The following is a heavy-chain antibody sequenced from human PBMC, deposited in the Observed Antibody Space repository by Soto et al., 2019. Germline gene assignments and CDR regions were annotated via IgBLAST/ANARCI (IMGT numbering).Heavy chain of an antibody. Sequence: QVQLKQWGAGLLKPSETLSLTCAVYGGSFSGYYWSWNHQEPGKGLEWIGEINHSGSTNYNPSLKSRVTISVDTSKNQFSLRLTSVTAAVTAVYYCANAQPGFCGGGRCSSIGEDFWGPGTLVTVSS. CDR3: ANAQPGFCGGGRCSSIGEDF. J-gene: IGHJ4*02. V-gene: IGHV4-34*01. CDR2: INHSGST. D-gene: IGHD2-15*01. CDR1: GGSFSGYY.